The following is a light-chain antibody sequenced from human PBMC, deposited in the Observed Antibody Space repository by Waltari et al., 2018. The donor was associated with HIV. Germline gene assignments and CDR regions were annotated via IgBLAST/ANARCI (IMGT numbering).Light chain of an antibody. J-gene: IGKJ4*01. CDR1: QSVRNF. CDR2: DIS. Sequence: EIVLTQSPATLSLSPGERATLSCRASQSVRNFLAWYQQKPGQAPRLLINDISTRATGMPARFSGSGSGTDFTRTISSLEPEDVAVYYCQQRYQWPPVTFGGGTRVEIK. CDR3: QQRYQWPPVT. V-gene: IGKV3-11*01.